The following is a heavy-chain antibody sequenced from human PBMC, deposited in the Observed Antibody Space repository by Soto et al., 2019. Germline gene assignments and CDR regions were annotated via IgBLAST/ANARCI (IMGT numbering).Heavy chain of an antibody. J-gene: IGHJ4*02. CDR3: ARGVTFAYDTSGYSVY. V-gene: IGHV1-2*02. CDR2: INPKSGGT. D-gene: IGHD3-22*01. CDR1: GYTFSAYY. Sequence: ASVKVSFKTSGYTFSAYYMHWVRQAPGQGLEWMGWINPKSGGTLYAQKFQGRVTMTRDTSISTAYMELSRLRSDDTAVYYCARGVTFAYDTSGYSVYWGQGXLVTGYS.